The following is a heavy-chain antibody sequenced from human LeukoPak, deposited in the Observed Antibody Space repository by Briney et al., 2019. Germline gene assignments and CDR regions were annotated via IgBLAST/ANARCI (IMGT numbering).Heavy chain of an antibody. CDR2: IYYSGST. Sequence: PSETLSLTCTVSGGSISSSSYYWGWIRQPPGKGLEWIGSIYYSGSTNYNPSLKSRVTISVDTSKNQFSLKLSSVTAADTAVYYCARLGLVGFDPWGQGTLVTVSS. V-gene: IGHV4-39*07. CDR1: GGSISSSSYY. J-gene: IGHJ5*02. D-gene: IGHD2-15*01. CDR3: ARLGLVGFDP.